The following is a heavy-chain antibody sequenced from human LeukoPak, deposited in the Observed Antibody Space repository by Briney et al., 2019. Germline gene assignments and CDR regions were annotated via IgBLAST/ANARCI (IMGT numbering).Heavy chain of an antibody. CDR3: ARVHVLLWFGSPTPDYYYMDV. Sequence: SETLSLTCAVYGGSFIGYYWSWIRQPPGKGLEWTGEINHSGSTNYNPSLKSRVTIAVDTSKNQFSLKLSSVTAADTAVYYCARVHVLLWFGSPTPDYYYMDVWGKGTTVTVSS. CDR2: INHSGST. J-gene: IGHJ6*03. D-gene: IGHD3-10*01. CDR1: GGSFIGYY. V-gene: IGHV4-34*01.